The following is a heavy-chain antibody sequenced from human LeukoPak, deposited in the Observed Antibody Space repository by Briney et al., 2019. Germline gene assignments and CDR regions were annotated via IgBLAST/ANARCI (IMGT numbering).Heavy chain of an antibody. J-gene: IGHJ4*02. CDR2: LNPDSGVT. Sequence: ASVKVSCKASGYTFADYYMHWVRQAPGQGLEWVGWLNPDSGVTNYAQKFQGRVTMTRDTSMTTAYMELRSLRSDDTAVYYCAREANYYDSSGYSDYWGQGTLVTVSS. CDR3: AREANYYDSSGYSDY. CDR1: GYTFADYY. V-gene: IGHV1-2*02. D-gene: IGHD3-22*01.